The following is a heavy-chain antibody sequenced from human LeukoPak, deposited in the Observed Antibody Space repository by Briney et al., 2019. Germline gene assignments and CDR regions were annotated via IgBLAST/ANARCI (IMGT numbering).Heavy chain of an antibody. J-gene: IGHJ4*02. CDR1: GFTVISNY. CDR2: ISSSSSTI. V-gene: IGHV3-48*04. CDR3: AKDMARGIAVAGPYFDY. D-gene: IGHD6-19*01. Sequence: PGGSLRLSCAASGFTVISNYMSWVRQAPGKGLEWVSYISSSSSTIYYANSVKGRFTISRDNAKNSLYLQMNSLRAEDTALYYCAKDMARGIAVAGPYFDYWGQGTLVTVSS.